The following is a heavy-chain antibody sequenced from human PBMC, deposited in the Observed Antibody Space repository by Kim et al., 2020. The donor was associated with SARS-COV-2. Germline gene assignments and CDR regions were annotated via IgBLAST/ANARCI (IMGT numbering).Heavy chain of an antibody. Sequence: GGSLRLSCAASGFTFSSYGMHWVRQAPGKGLEWVAVISYDGSNKYYADSVKGRFTISRDNSKNTLYLQMNSLRAEDTAVYYCAKVRGYYDSSGPLDYWGQGTLVTVSS. D-gene: IGHD3-22*01. CDR1: GFTFSSYG. CDR3: AKVRGYYDSSGPLDY. V-gene: IGHV3-30*18. J-gene: IGHJ4*02. CDR2: ISYDGSNK.